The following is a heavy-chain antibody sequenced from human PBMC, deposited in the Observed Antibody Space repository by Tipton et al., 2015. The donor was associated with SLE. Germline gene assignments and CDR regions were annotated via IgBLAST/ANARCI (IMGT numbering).Heavy chain of an antibody. J-gene: IGHJ3*02. CDR2: ISSGGST. D-gene: IGHD5-24*01. CDR1: GGSISSHY. V-gene: IGHV4-59*08. CDR3: ARVGLITPDAFDI. Sequence: TLSLTCTVSGGSISSHYWSCIRQPPRKTLEWIGYISSGGSTNYNPSLKSRVSISVDTSKNQNSLKLSSVTAADTAVYYCARVGLITPDAFDIWGEGTMVTVSS.